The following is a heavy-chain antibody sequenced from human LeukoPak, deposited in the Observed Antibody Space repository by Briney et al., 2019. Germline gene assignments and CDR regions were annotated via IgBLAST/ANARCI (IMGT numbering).Heavy chain of an antibody. D-gene: IGHD2-15*01. V-gene: IGHV3-23*01. Sequence: GGSLRLSCAASGFTFSDYSMNWVRQAPGKGLEWVSTVSGSGANTYYADSVKGQFTVSRDNSKNTLYLQLNSLRVEDTAVYYCAKGPVAGTRWFDPWGQGTLVTVSS. CDR1: GFTFSDYS. CDR3: AKGPVAGTRWFDP. J-gene: IGHJ5*02. CDR2: VSGSGANT.